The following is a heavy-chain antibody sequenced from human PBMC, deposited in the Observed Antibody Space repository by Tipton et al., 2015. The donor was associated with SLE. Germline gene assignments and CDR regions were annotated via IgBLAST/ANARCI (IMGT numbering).Heavy chain of an antibody. Sequence: SLRLSCAASGFTFSSYEMNWVRQAPGKGLEWVSYISSSGSTIYYADSVKGRFTISRDNSKNTLYLQMNSLRAEDTAVYYCAKDGSGSYPLGAFDIWGQGTMVTVSS. CDR2: ISSSGSTI. J-gene: IGHJ3*02. CDR3: AKDGSGSYPLGAFDI. V-gene: IGHV3-48*03. CDR1: GFTFSSYE. D-gene: IGHD1-26*01.